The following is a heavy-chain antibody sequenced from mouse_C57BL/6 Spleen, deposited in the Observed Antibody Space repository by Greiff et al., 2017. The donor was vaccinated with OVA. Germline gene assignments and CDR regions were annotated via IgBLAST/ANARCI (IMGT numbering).Heavy chain of an antibody. V-gene: IGHV1-82*01. D-gene: IGHD2-4*01. CDR2: IYPGDGDT. CDR1: GYAFSSSW. J-gene: IGHJ4*01. Sequence: QVQLQQSGPELVKPGASVKISCKASGYAFSSSWMNWVKQRPGKGLEWIGRIYPGDGDTNYNGQFKGKATLTADKSSSPAYMQLSSLTSEDSAVYFCARETIYYDYSLYAMDYWGQGTSVTVSS. CDR3: ARETIYYDYSLYAMDY.